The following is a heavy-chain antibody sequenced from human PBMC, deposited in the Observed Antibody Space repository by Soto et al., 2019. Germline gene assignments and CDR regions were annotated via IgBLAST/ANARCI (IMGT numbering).Heavy chain of an antibody. Sequence: QVQLVQSGAEVKKPGSSVKVSCKASGGTFSSYAISWVRQAPGQGLEWMGGIIPIFGTANYAQKFQGRVTITADESTSTAYMELSSLSSEDTAVYYCATRGDNSGYVSEYFDYWGQGTLVTVSS. J-gene: IGHJ4*02. V-gene: IGHV1-69*12. CDR2: IIPIFGTA. CDR1: GGTFSSYA. D-gene: IGHD5-12*01. CDR3: ATRGDNSGYVSEYFDY.